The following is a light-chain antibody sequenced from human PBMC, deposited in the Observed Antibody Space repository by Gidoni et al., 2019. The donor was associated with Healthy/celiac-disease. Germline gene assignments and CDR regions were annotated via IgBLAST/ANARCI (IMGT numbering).Light chain of an antibody. CDR2: DAS. CDR1: QSVSSY. Sequence: EIVLTQSPATLSLPPGERATLSCRASQSVSSYLAWYQQKPGQAPRLLIYDASNRATGIPARFGGSGSGTDFTLTISSLEPEDFAVYYCQQRSNWPLTFGPGTKVDIK. J-gene: IGKJ3*01. V-gene: IGKV3-11*01. CDR3: QQRSNWPLT.